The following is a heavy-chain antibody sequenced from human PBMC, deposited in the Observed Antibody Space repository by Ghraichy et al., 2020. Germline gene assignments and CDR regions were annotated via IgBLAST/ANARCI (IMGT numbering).Heavy chain of an antibody. CDR1: GFTFSTYS. J-gene: IGHJ5*02. CDR3: AREGEAAAGTGTWFDP. D-gene: IGHD6-13*01. CDR2: ISSSTSTT. Sequence: GGSLRLSCVASGFTFSTYSMNWVRQAPGKGLEWISHISSSTSTTYYADSVKGRFTISRDNAKNSLYLQMNSLRAEDTAVYHCAREGEAAAGTGTWFDPWGQGTLVTVSS. V-gene: IGHV3-48*04.